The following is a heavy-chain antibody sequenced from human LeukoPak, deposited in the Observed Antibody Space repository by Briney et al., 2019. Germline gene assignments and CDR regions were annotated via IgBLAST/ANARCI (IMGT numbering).Heavy chain of an antibody. V-gene: IGHV3-33*01. Sequence: PGGSLRLSCAASGFTFSSYGMHWVRQAPGKGLEWVAVIWYDGSNKYYADSVRGRFTISRDNSKNTLYLQMNSLRSEDTAVYYCARSIAVAGRKLDDAFDIWGQGTMVTVSS. CDR2: IWYDGSNK. CDR1: GFTFSSYG. CDR3: ARSIAVAGRKLDDAFDI. D-gene: IGHD6-19*01. J-gene: IGHJ3*02.